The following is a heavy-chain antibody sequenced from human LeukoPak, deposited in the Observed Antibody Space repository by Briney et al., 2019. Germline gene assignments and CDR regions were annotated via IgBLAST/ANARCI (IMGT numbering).Heavy chain of an antibody. CDR1: GYTFTSYD. V-gene: IGHV1-8*01. D-gene: IGHD3-3*01. CDR2: MNPNSGNT. CDR3: ARGLSTIFGVVNYGMDV. Sequence: GASVKVSCKASGYTFTSYDINWVRQAPGQGLEWMGWMNPNSGNTGYAQKFQGRVTMTRNTSISTAYMELSSLRSEDTAVYYCARGLSTIFGVVNYGMDVWGQGTTVTVSS. J-gene: IGHJ6*02.